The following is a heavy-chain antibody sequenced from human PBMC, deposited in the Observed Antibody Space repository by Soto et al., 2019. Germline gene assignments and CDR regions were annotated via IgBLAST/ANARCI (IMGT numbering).Heavy chain of an antibody. CDR3: ARPYCGSNSCHNWFDY. CDR1: GYIFTDYY. CDR2: IGPNSGDT. V-gene: IGHV1-2*02. J-gene: IGHJ5*01. Sequence: ASVKVSCEASGYIFTDYYINCVRQAPGQGLEWMGWIGPNSGDTKYAQKFQGRVTMTTDTSITTAYMELSRLRSDDTAVYYCARPYCGSNSCHNWFDYLGQGALVNVSS. D-gene: IGHD2-2*01.